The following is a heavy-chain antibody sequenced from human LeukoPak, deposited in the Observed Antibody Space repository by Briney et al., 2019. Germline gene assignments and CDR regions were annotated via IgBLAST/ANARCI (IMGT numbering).Heavy chain of an antibody. J-gene: IGHJ4*01. V-gene: IGHV4-38-2*02. CDR1: GGSISGYY. D-gene: IGHD3-10*01. CDR2: AYHRGNT. CDR3: ARADGSGSSLRDYFDS. Sequence: SETLSLTCTVSGGSISGYYWSWIRQSPGRGLEWIGSAYHRGNTYYNPSLKSRVTISLDTSKNQFSLNLSSVTAADTAVYYCARADGSGSSLRDYFDSWGHGTLVTVSS.